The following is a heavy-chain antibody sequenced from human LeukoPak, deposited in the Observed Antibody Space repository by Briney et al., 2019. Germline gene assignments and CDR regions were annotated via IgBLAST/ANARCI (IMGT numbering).Heavy chain of an antibody. Sequence: GGSLRLSCAAYGFNFRDFWMNWIRQAPGKGLEWVANTNQDGSQKYYVDSVRGRFTISRDNAENLFYLQIDSLRVEDTAIYYCAAWGSGNYWGQGTLVTVSS. CDR2: TNQDGSQK. CDR1: GFNFRDFW. V-gene: IGHV3-7*03. CDR3: AAWGSGNY. J-gene: IGHJ4*02. D-gene: IGHD7-27*01.